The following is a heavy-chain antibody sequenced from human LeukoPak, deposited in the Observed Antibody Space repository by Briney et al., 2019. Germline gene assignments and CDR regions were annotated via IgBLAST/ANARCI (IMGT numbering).Heavy chain of an antibody. V-gene: IGHV1-2*02. J-gene: IGHJ4*02. Sequence: ASVKVSCKASGYTFTGYYTHWVRQAPGQGLEWMGWINPNSGGTNYAQKFQGRVTMTRDTSISTAYTELSRLRSDDTAVYYCAREGIAVAGTVDYWGQGTLVTVSS. CDR3: AREGIAVAGTVDY. CDR2: INPNSGGT. D-gene: IGHD6-19*01. CDR1: GYTFTGYY.